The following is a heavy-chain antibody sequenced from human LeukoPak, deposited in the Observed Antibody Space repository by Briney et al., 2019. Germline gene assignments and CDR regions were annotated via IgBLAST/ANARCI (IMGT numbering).Heavy chain of an antibody. J-gene: IGHJ4*02. D-gene: IGHD3-10*01. CDR3: AKGRNVLLWFGELLTGFDY. CDR1: GFTFSSYG. Sequence: GGSLRLSCAASGFTFSSYGMNWVRQAPGKGLEWVSAISGSGGSTYYADSVKGRFTISRDNSKNTLYLQMNSLRAENTAVYYCAKGRNVLLWFGELLTGFDYWGQGTLVTVSS. V-gene: IGHV3-23*01. CDR2: ISGSGGST.